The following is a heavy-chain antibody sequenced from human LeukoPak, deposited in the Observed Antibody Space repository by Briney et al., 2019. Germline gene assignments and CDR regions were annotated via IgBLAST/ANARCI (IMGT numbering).Heavy chain of an antibody. J-gene: IGHJ4*02. CDR2: ISSGSSYI. CDR1: GFTFSTYN. Sequence: GGSLRLSCAASGFTFSTYNVYWVRQAPGKGLEWVSSISSGSSYIYYADSAKGQFTISRDNAKSSLYLQMSSLGAEDTAVYYCARDRNNYFDYWGQGILVTVSS. V-gene: IGHV3-21*01. D-gene: IGHD1/OR15-1a*01. CDR3: ARDRNNYFDY.